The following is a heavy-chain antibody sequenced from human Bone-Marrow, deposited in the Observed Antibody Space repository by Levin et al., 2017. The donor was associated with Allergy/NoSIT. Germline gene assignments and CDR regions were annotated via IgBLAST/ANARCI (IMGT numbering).Heavy chain of an antibody. CDR3: ASPKVTDVLPYDAFDV. J-gene: IGHJ3*01. CDR1: GFTFSDYS. V-gene: IGHV3-48*04. D-gene: IGHD2-21*02. CDR2: ISSGSTAM. Sequence: TGGSLRLSCVVSGFTFSDYSMNWVRQSQDKGLEWVAYISSGSTAMFYADSVKGRFTVSRDNAKNSLYLQMDSLRAEDTAVYYCASPKVTDVLPYDAFDVWGQGTVVTVSS.